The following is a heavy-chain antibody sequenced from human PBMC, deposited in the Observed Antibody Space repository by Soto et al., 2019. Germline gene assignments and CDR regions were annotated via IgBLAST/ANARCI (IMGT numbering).Heavy chain of an antibody. Sequence: GGSLRLSCAASGFTVSSYAMSWVRQAPGKGLEWVSAISGSGGSTYYADSVKGRFTISRDNSKNTLYLQMNSLRAEDTAVYYCAKTAGVAAAGIRYYGMDVWGQGTTVTVSS. D-gene: IGHD6-13*01. CDR2: ISGSGGST. CDR1: GFTVSSYA. V-gene: IGHV3-23*01. J-gene: IGHJ6*02. CDR3: AKTAGVAAAGIRYYGMDV.